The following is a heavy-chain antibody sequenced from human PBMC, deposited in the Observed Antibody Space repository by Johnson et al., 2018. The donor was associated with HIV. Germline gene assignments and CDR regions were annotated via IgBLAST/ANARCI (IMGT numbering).Heavy chain of an antibody. V-gene: IGHV3-30*03. D-gene: IGHD6-6*01. Sequence: QVQLMESGGGLAKPAWSPRLSCAASQFTFSSYYMNCVRQAPGNGLEWVAVISNDGSNKQYVESVKGRFTISRDNSKKMVNLQMNSLRAEDTAVYYCATSQSGAFDIWGQGTMVTVSS. CDR3: ATSQSGAFDI. CDR2: ISNDGSNK. J-gene: IGHJ3*02. CDR1: QFTFSSYY.